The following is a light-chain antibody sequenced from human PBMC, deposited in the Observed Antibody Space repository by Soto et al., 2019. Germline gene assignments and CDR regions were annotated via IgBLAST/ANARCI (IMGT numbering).Light chain of an antibody. CDR3: QQYSVYWT. Sequence: DLQMTQSPSSLSASVGDRVTIICRASQSVSTRLAWYQQKPGKAPKVLIYDASSWAGGVPSRFTGSGSGTEFTLTINSLQPDDFATYYCQQYSVYWTFGQGTKVDIK. V-gene: IGKV1-5*02. CDR2: DAS. J-gene: IGKJ1*01. CDR1: QSVSTR.